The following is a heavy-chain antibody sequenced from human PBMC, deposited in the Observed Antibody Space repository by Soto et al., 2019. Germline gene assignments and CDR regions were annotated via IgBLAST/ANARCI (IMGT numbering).Heavy chain of an antibody. CDR2: IWYDGSNK. J-gene: IGHJ3*02. CDR1: GFTFSSYG. Sequence: GGSLRLSCAASGFTFSSYGMHWVRQAPGKGLEWVAVIWYDGSNKYYADSVKGRFTISRDNSKNTLYLQMNSLRAEDTAVYYCASLLGDIVVVPAAIDAFDIWGQGTMVTVSS. D-gene: IGHD2-2*01. V-gene: IGHV3-33*01. CDR3: ASLLGDIVVVPAAIDAFDI.